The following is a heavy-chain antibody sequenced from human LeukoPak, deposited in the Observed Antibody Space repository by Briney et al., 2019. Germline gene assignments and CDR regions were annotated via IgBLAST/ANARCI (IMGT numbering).Heavy chain of an antibody. CDR1: GYTSTSHD. D-gene: IGHD3-22*01. J-gene: IGHJ6*02. V-gene: IGHV1-8*01. CDR3: ARGMFDSSGSYYYFYYPMDV. CDR2: MNPDSGST. Sequence: GASVKVSCKSSGYTSTSHDINWVRQATGQGLEWMGWMNPDSGSTGYAQKFKGRVTMTRNTSINTAYMELSSLRSEDTAVYYCARGMFDSSGSYYYFYYPMDVWGHGTTVTVSS.